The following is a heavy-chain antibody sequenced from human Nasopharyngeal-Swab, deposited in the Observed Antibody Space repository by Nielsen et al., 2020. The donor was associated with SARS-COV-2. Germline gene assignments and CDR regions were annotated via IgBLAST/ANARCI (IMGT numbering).Heavy chain of an antibody. Sequence: GESLKISCAASGFSFSSYRMNWVRQAPGKGLEWVSSISSSSGYIYYADSVKGRFTISRDNAKNSLYLQMNSLRAEDTAVYYCARDPSYGGNGSFDIWGQGTMVTVSS. CDR2: ISSSSGYI. J-gene: IGHJ3*02. V-gene: IGHV3-21*01. CDR1: GFSFSSYR. D-gene: IGHD4-23*01. CDR3: ARDPSYGGNGSFDI.